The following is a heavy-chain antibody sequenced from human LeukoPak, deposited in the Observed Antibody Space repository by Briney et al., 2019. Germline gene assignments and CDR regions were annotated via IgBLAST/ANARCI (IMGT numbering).Heavy chain of an antibody. CDR1: GFTFGSFW. CDR3: AELGITMIGGV. Sequence: PGGSLRLSCDAAGFTFGSFWMNWVRQAPGKGLEWVSYISSSGSTIYYADSVKGRFTISRDNAKNSLYLQMNSLRAEDTAVYYCAELGITMIGGVWGKGTTVTISS. V-gene: IGHV3-48*03. J-gene: IGHJ6*04. D-gene: IGHD3-10*02. CDR2: ISSSGSTI.